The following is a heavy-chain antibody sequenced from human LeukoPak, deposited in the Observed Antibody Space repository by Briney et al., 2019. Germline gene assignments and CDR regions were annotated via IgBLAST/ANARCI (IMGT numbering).Heavy chain of an antibody. J-gene: IGHJ2*01. V-gene: IGHV4-59*01. D-gene: IGHD3-9*01. CDR2: IYYSGST. Sequence: PSETLSLTCTVSGGSISSYYWSWIRQPPGKGLEWIGYIYYSGSTNYNPSLKSRVTISVDTSKNQFSLKLSSVTAADTAVYYCANWSVHYDILTGYRSNWYFDLWGRGTLVTVSS. CDR3: ANWSVHYDILTGYRSNWYFDL. CDR1: GGSISSYY.